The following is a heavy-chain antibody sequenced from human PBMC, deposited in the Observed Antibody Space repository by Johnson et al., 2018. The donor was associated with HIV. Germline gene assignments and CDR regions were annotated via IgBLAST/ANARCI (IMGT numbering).Heavy chain of an antibody. CDR2: ISSDGGDT. J-gene: IGHJ3*02. CDR1: GFTFSSYS. CDR3: SRDEGLDYGASLGAFDI. V-gene: IGHV3-30*14. D-gene: IGHD4-17*01. Sequence: QVQLVESGGGVVQPGRSLRLSCAASGFTFSSYSMHWVRQAPGKGLEWVAVISSDGGDTIYADSVTGRFTISRENAKNSLYLQINSLSAEDTALYYCSRDEGLDYGASLGAFDIWGQGTMVTVSS.